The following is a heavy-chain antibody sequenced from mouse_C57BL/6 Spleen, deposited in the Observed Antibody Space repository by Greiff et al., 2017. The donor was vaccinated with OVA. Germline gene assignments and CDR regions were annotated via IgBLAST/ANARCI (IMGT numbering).Heavy chain of an antibody. CDR1: GYAFSSSW. CDR2: IYPGDGDT. Sequence: VQLQQSGPELVKPGASVKISCKASGYAFSSSWMNWVKQRPGKGLEWIGRIYPGDGDTNYNGKFKGKATLTADKSSSTAYMQLSSLTSEDSAVYVCARSCLYGNYFDYWGQGTTLTVSS. D-gene: IGHD2-1*01. V-gene: IGHV1-82*01. J-gene: IGHJ2*01. CDR3: ARSCLYGNYFDY.